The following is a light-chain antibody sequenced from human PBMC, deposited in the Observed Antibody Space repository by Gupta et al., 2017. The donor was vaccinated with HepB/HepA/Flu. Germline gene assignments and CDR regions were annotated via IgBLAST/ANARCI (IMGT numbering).Light chain of an antibody. J-gene: IGKJ3*01. CDR2: GSS. CDR1: QSVSSDY. CDR3: QEDDVQSLFT. V-gene: IGKV3-20*01. Sequence: EIMLTQPPLTLSLSPGERATLSCRARQSVSSDYLVWYQQKPSQAPRLLMYGSSTRETGITDRLGGGGSGKDFALTISRREPEDFAVSYPQEDDVQSLFTFGQGTKVDIK.